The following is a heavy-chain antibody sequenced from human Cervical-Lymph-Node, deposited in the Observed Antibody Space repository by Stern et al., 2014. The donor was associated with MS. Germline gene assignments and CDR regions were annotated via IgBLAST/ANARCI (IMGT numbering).Heavy chain of an antibody. V-gene: IGHV1-69*12. Sequence: QDQLVQSGAEVKKPGSSVKVSCKASGGTFSNYAISWVRQAPGQGLEWMGWIMPIFGTATYAQKFQGRVTITADAPTSTAYMELSSLRSEDTAVYFCASLLGRIAVASVDYWGQGTLDTVSS. J-gene: IGHJ4*02. D-gene: IGHD6-19*01. CDR3: ASLLGRIAVASVDY. CDR1: GGTFSNYA. CDR2: IMPIFGTA.